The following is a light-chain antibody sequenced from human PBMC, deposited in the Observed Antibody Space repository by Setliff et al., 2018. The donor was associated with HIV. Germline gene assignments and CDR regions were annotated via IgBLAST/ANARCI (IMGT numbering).Light chain of an antibody. CDR1: SGDVGRYNL. V-gene: IGLV2-23*01. CDR2: QAS. CDR3: CSNTGSNTYV. Sequence: QSVLTQPASVSGSPGQSITISCTGTSGDVGRYNLVSWYQQQPGKPPKLMIYQASKRPSGVSTRISGSKSGNTASLTISGLQAEDEADYYCCSNTGSNTYVFGTGTKVTVL. J-gene: IGLJ1*01.